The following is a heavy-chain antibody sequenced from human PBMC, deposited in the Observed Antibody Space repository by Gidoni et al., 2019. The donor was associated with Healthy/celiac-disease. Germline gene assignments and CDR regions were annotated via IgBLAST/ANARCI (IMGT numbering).Heavy chain of an antibody. J-gene: IGHJ3*02. Sequence: QVQLVQSGAEVKKPGASVKVSCKASGYTFTSYAMHWVRQAPGQRLEWIGWINDGKCNTNYSRKFQGRVTITSDTSASTAYMELSSLRSEDTAVYYCASRSRTEEIYAFDIWGQGTMVTVSS. CDR1: GYTFTSYA. CDR3: ASRSRTEEIYAFDI. CDR2: INDGKCNT. D-gene: IGHD2-15*01. V-gene: IGHV1-3*01.